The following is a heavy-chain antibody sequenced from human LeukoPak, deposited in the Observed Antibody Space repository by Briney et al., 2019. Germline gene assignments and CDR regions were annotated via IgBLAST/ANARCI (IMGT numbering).Heavy chain of an antibody. J-gene: IGHJ4*02. CDR2: MNPNSGNT. Sequence: GASVKVSCNASGYTFTSYDINWVRQATGQGLEWMGWMNPNSGNTGYAQKFQGRVTITRNTSISTAYMELSSLRSEDTAVYYCARLGPLDYYYDYWGQGTLVTVSS. CDR3: ARLGPLDYYYDY. CDR1: GYTFTSYD. D-gene: IGHD3/OR15-3a*01. V-gene: IGHV1-8*03.